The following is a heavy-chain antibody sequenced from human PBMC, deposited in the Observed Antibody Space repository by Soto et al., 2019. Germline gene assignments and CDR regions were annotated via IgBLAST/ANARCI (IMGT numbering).Heavy chain of an antibody. CDR2: TRNKANSYTT. Sequence: VQLVESGGGLVQPGGSLRLSCAASGFIFSDHYMDWVRQAPGKGLEWVGRTRNKANSYTTEYAASVKGRFTISRDDSRNSLYLQMNSLKIEDTAMYYCARELMTTVTYFDYWGQGTLVTVSS. J-gene: IGHJ4*02. D-gene: IGHD4-17*01. V-gene: IGHV3-72*01. CDR3: ARELMTTVTYFDY. CDR1: GFIFSDHY.